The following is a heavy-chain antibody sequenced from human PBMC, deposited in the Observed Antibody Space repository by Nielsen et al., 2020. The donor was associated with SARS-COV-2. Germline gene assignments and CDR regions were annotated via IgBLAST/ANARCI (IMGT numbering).Heavy chain of an antibody. CDR2: IDWDDET. CDR3: ARTSATGYSDF. CDR1: GFSLSPDGVG. Sequence: SGPTLVKPTQTLTLTCTVSGFSLSPDGVGVSWIRQPPGKALEWLALIDWDDETLYSTSLKTRLTISKDTSKSQVVLTMTNMDPVDTATYYCARTSATGYSDFWGQGALVTVS. V-gene: IGHV2-70*01. D-gene: IGHD5-12*01. J-gene: IGHJ4*02.